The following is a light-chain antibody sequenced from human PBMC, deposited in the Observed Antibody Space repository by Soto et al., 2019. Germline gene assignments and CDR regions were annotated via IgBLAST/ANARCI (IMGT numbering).Light chain of an antibody. J-gene: IGLJ2*01. CDR3: QAWDSSTDVV. CDR2: QHS. CDR1: KLGDKY. V-gene: IGLV3-1*01. Sequence: SYELTQPPSVSVSPGQTARITCSGDKLGDKYTCWYQQKPGQSPVLVIYQHSQRPSGIPERFSGSNSGNTATLTISGTQAMXEADYYCQAWDSSTDVVFGGGTQLTVL.